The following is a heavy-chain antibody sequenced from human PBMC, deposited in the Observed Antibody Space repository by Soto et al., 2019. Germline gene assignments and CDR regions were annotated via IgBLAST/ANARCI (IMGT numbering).Heavy chain of an antibody. D-gene: IGHD6-19*01. CDR1: GFTFSSYS. CDR3: AKQAGYSSDPFDY. J-gene: IGHJ4*02. Sequence: SLRLSCAASGFTFSSYSMNWVRQAPGKGLEWVSYISSSSSTTYYADSVKGRFTISRDNSKNTVHLQISSLRVEDTAVYYCAKQAGYSSDPFDYWGQGTLVTVSS. V-gene: IGHV3-48*01. CDR2: ISSSSSTT.